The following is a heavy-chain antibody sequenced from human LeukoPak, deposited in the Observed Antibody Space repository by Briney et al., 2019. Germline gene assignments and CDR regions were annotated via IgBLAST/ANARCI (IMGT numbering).Heavy chain of an antibody. J-gene: IGHJ3*02. CDR2: INPNSGNT. CDR1: GYTFTGYY. CDR3: ARDNIPDPDAFDI. V-gene: IGHV1-18*04. Sequence: ASVKVSCKASGYTFTGYYMHWVRQAPGQGLEWMGWINPNSGNTNYAQKLQGRVTMTTDTSTSTAYMELRSLRSDDTAVYYCARDNIPDPDAFDIWGQGTMVTVSS.